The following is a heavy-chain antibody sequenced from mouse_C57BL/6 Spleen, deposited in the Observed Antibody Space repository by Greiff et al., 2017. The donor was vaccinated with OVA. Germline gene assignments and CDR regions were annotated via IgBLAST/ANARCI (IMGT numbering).Heavy chain of an antibody. CDR1: GYTFTSYW. V-gene: IGHV1-59*01. CDR3: ARGPPTVVARGYFDV. CDR2: IDPSDSYT. Sequence: VQLQQPGAELVRPGTSVKLSCKASGYTFTSYWMHWVKQRPGQGLEWIGVIDPSDSYTNYNQKFKGKATLTVDTSSSTAYMQLSSLTSEDSAVYYCARGPPTVVARGYFDVWGTGTTVTVSS. J-gene: IGHJ1*03. D-gene: IGHD1-1*01.